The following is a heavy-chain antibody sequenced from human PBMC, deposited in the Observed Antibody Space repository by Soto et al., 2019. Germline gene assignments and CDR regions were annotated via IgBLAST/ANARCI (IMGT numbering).Heavy chain of an antibody. J-gene: IGHJ6*03. Sequence: EVQLLESGGGLVQPGGSLRLSCAASEFTFADYAMTWVRQAPGKGLEWVSAISGSDDSTYYADCVKGRFTISRDNSKNTLFLKMNSLRVEDTAVYYCAKVIVVVPAVNNYYMDVWGKGTTVTVSS. CDR2: ISGSDDST. D-gene: IGHD2-2*01. CDR1: EFTFADYA. CDR3: AKVIVVVPAVNNYYMDV. V-gene: IGHV3-23*01.